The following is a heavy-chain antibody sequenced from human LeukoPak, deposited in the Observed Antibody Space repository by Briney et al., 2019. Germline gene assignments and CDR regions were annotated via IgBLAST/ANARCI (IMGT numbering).Heavy chain of an antibody. CDR2: IKQDESEK. J-gene: IGHJ1*01. CDR3: ARDQRVTYCGGDCYSLDGRTEYFQH. CDR1: GISLSRYW. Sequence: PGGSLRLSCAASGISLSRYWMSWVRQAPGEGLEWVANIKQDESEKDYVDSVKGRFTISRDNAKNSLYLQMNSLRAEDTAVYYCARDQRVTYCGGDCYSLDGRTEYFQHWGQGTLVTVSS. D-gene: IGHD2-21*02. V-gene: IGHV3-7*01.